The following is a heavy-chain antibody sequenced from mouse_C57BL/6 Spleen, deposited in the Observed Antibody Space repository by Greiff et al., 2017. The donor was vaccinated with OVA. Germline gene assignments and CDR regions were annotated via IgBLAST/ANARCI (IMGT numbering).Heavy chain of an antibody. Sequence: QVQLQQPGAELVKPGASVKLSCKASGYTFTSYWMQWVKQRPGQGLEWIGEIDPSDSYTNYNQKFKGKATLTVDTSSSTAYMRLSSLTSEDSAVYYCARGDDYGSNFDYWGQGTTLTVSS. D-gene: IGHD1-1*01. CDR1: GYTFTSYW. V-gene: IGHV1-50*01. CDR3: ARGDDYGSNFDY. CDR2: IDPSDSYT. J-gene: IGHJ2*01.